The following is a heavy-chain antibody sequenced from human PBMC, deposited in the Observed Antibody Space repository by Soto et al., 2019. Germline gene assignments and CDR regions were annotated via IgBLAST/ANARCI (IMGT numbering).Heavy chain of an antibody. D-gene: IGHD2-15*01. CDR3: ARGGIVVVVAATKYNWFDP. Sequence: SETLSLTCAVYGGNFSDYYWSWIRQPPGKGLEWIGEINHSGSTNYNPSLKSRVTISVDTSKNQFSLKLSSVTAADTAVYYCARGGIVVVVAATKYNWFDPWGQGTLVT. CDR1: GGNFSDYY. V-gene: IGHV4-34*01. J-gene: IGHJ5*02. CDR2: INHSGST.